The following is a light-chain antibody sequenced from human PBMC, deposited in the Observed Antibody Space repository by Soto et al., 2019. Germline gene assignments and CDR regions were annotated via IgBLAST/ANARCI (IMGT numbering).Light chain of an antibody. CDR3: QLYGSSPPLT. Sequence: EIVLTQSAGTLSLSPGERATLSCRASQSISSSYLAWYQQKPGQAPRLLIFVTSGRATGVPDRFSGSGSGTDFTLTISRLEPEDFAVYFCQLYGSSPPLTFGGGTKVDIK. V-gene: IGKV3-20*01. CDR2: VTS. CDR1: QSISSSY. J-gene: IGKJ4*02.